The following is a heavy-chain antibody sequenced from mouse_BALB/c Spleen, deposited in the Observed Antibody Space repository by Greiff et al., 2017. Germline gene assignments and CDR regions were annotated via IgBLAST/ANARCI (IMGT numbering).Heavy chain of an antibody. Sequence: EVQLQESGPGLVKPSQSLSLTCTVTGYSITSDYAWNWIRQFPGNKLEWMGYISYSGSTSYNPSLKSRISITRDTSKNQFFLQLNSVTTEDTATYYCARIAGTAGYWGQGTTLTVSS. CDR1: GYSITSDYA. CDR3: ARIAGTAGY. CDR2: ISYSGST. V-gene: IGHV3-2*02. J-gene: IGHJ2*01. D-gene: IGHD4-1*01.